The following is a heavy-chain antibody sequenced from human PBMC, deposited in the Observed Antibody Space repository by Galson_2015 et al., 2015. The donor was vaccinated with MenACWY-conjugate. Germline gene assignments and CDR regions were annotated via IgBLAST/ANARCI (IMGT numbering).Heavy chain of an antibody. CDR2: INHSGST. CDR3: VRGSMYSGQNI. V-gene: IGHV4-34*01. Sequence: GSFSGYYWSWIRQPPGQGLEWIGEINHSGSTNYNPSLKSRVTISVDTSKNQFSLKLSSVTAADTAVYYCVRGSMYSGQNIWGQGTMVTVSS. J-gene: IGHJ3*02. CDR1: GSFSGYY. D-gene: IGHD1-26*01.